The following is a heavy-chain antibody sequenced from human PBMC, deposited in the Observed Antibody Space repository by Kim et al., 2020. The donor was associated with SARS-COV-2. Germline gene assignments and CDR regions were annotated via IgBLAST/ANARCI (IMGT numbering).Heavy chain of an antibody. V-gene: IGHV3-30*03. J-gene: IGHJ5*02. D-gene: IGHD3-10*01. CDR3: ATPMVRGVP. Sequence: GGSLRLSCAASGFTFSSYGMHWVRQAPGKGLEWVAVISYDGSNKYYADSVKGRFTISRDNSKNTLYLQMNSLRAEDTAVYYCATPMVRGVPWGQGTLVTVSS. CDR1: GFTFSSYG. CDR2: ISYDGSNK.